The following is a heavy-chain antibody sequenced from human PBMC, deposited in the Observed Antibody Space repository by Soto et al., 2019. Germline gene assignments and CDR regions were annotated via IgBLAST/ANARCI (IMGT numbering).Heavy chain of an antibody. CDR3: ARLPLVVPAADDAFDI. CDR1: GGSFSGYY. J-gene: IGHJ3*02. D-gene: IGHD2-2*01. V-gene: IGHV4-34*01. Sequence: QVQLQQWGAGLLKPSETLSLTCAVYGGSFSGYYWSWIRQPPGKGLEWIGEINHSGSTNYNPSLKSRVTISVDTSKNQFSLMLSSVTAADTAVYYCARLPLVVPAADDAFDIWGQGTMVTVSS. CDR2: INHSGST.